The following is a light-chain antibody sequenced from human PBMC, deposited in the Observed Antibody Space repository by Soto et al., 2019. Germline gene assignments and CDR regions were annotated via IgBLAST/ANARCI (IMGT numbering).Light chain of an antibody. V-gene: IGKV3-20*01. CDR1: QSVSSSY. J-gene: IGKJ2*01. Sequence: EIVLTQSPGTLSLSPGERATLSCRASQSVSSSYLAWYQQKPGQAPRLLIYGASSRATGIPDMFSGSGSGTDVTLTISSLEPEDFAVYYCQQYGSSPRMYTFGQGTKLEIK. CDR3: QQYGSSPRMYT. CDR2: GAS.